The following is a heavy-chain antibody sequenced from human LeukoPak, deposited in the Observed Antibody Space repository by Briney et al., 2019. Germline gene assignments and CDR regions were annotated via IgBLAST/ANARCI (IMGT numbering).Heavy chain of an antibody. CDR1: GYTFTGYY. CDR2: IHPNSGGT. CDR3: ARAPVGGPLRFFDY. J-gene: IGHJ4*02. Sequence: ASVKVSCKASGYTFTGYYIHWVRQAPGQGLEWMGWIHPNSGGTNFVQKFQGRVTMTRDSSISTAYMEVSSLRSDDTAAYYCARAPVGGPLRFFDYWGQGTLVTVSS. V-gene: IGHV1-2*02. D-gene: IGHD3-3*01.